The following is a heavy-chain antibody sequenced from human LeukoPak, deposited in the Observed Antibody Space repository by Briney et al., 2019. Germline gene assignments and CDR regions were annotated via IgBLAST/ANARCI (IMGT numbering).Heavy chain of an antibody. Sequence: SETLSLTCTVSGGSISSYYWSWSRQPPGKGLEWIGYIYYSGSTNYNPSLKSRVTISVDTSKNQFSLKLSSVTAADTAVYYCARRISPDYWGQGTLVTVSS. CDR2: IYYSGST. J-gene: IGHJ4*02. V-gene: IGHV4-59*01. CDR1: GGSISSYY. CDR3: ARRISPDY.